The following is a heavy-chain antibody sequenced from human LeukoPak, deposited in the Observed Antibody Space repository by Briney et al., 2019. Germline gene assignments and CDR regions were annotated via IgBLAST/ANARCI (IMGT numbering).Heavy chain of an antibody. CDR1: GYTFTGYY. CDR2: INPNSGGA. CDR3: ARDAYSSGWYQSVY. J-gene: IGHJ4*02. Sequence: ASVKVSCKASGYTFTGYYMHWVRQAPGQGLEWMGGINPNSGGANYAQKFQGRVTMTRDTSTSPAYMELSRLRSDDTAVYYCARDAYSSGWYQSVYWGQGTLVTASS. D-gene: IGHD6-19*01. V-gene: IGHV1-2*02.